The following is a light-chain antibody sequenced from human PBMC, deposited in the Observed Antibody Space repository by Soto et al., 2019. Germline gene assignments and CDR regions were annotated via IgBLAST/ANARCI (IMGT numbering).Light chain of an antibody. CDR3: CSYTGSSTWV. V-gene: IGLV2-23*02. CDR2: EVS. Sequence: QSVLTQPASVSGSPGQSITISCTGTSSDVGSYNLVSWYQQHPGKAPKLMIYEVSKRPSGVSNRFSGSKSCNTASLTISGLQAEDEADYYCCSYTGSSTWVFGGGTKLTVL. CDR1: SSDVGSYNL. J-gene: IGLJ3*02.